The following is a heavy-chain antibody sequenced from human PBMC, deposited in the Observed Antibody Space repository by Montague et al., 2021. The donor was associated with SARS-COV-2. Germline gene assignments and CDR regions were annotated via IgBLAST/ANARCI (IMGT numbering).Heavy chain of an antibody. D-gene: IGHD4-11*01. CDR3: ASGADYYSDYRGLFRY. CDR1: GGSFRGYF. J-gene: IGHJ4*02. Sequence: SETLSLTCAVHGGSFRGYFWSWIRQSPGKGREWSGEINHSGSTNYNPSLKSRVTISADTSQNQFSFKMSSVTASDTAVYYCASGADYYSDYRGLFRYWGQGTLVSVSS. V-gene: IGHV4-34*01. CDR2: INHSGST.